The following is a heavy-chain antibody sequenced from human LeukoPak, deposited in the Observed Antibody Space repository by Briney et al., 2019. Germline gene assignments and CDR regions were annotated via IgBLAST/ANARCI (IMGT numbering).Heavy chain of an antibody. J-gene: IGHJ3*02. CDR1: GGSISSYY. D-gene: IGHD2-2*02. CDR3: ARDPHCGSTSCYTAAFDI. CDR2: IYYSGST. V-gene: IGHV4-59*01. Sequence: SETLSLTCTVSGGSISSYYWSWIRQPPGKGLEWTGYIYYSGSTNYNPSLKSRVTISVDTSKNQFSLKLSSVTAADTAVYYCARDPHCGSTSCYTAAFDIWGQGTMVTVSS.